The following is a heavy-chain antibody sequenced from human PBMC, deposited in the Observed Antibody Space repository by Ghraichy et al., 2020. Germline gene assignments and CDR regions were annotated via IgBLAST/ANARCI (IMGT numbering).Heavy chain of an antibody. CDR3: AREKYNWNYVPQYWFDP. J-gene: IGHJ5*02. CDR1: GFTVSSNY. V-gene: IGHV3-66*02. CDR2: IYSGGST. D-gene: IGHD1-7*01. Sequence: GGSLRLSCAASGFTVSSNYMSWVRQAPGKGLEWVSVIYSGGSTYYADSVKGRFTISRDNSKNTLYLQMNSLRAEDTAVYYCAREKYNWNYVPQYWFDPWGQGTLVTVSS.